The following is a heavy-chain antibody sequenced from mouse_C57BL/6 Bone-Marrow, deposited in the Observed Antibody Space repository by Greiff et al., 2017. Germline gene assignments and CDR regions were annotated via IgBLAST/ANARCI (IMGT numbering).Heavy chain of an antibody. CDR1: GYTFTSYW. D-gene: IGHD1-1*01. Sequence: VKLKQPGAELVRPGTSVKLSCKASGYTFTSYWMHWVKQRPGQGLEWIGVIDPSDSYTNYNQKFKGKATLTVDTSSSTAYMQLSRRTSEDSAVYYCARWGTTVPFVYWGQGTLVTVSA. CDR3: ARWGTTVPFVY. V-gene: IGHV1-59*01. J-gene: IGHJ3*01. CDR2: IDPSDSYT.